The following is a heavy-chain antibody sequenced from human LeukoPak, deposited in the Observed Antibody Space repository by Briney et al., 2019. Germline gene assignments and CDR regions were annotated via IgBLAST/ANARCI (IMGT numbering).Heavy chain of an antibody. V-gene: IGHV4-39*07. CDR2: MFYSGST. D-gene: IGHD1-26*01. J-gene: IGHJ4*02. Sequence: LETLSLTCTVSGDSISSSSYYWGWVRQPPGKGLEWIGNMFYSGSTYYNPSLKSRVTISVDTSKNQFSLKLSSVTAADTAVYYCAREAGRVGAFLLYYFDYWGQGTLVTVSS. CDR3: AREAGRVGAFLLYYFDY. CDR1: GDSISSSSYY.